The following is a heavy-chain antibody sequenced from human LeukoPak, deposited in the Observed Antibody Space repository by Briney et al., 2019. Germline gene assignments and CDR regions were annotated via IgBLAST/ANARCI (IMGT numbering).Heavy chain of an antibody. J-gene: IGHJ4*02. V-gene: IGHV3-74*01. D-gene: IGHD3-22*01. CDR2: INSDGSST. CDR3: ARDRRGYYYYSSGYLDY. CDR1: GFTFSSYW. Sequence: GGSLRLSCAASGFTFSSYWMHWVRQAPGKGLVWVSRINSDGSSTSYAGSVKGRFTISRDNAKNTLYLQMNSLRAEDTAVYYCARDRRGYYYYSSGYLDYWGQGTLVTVSS.